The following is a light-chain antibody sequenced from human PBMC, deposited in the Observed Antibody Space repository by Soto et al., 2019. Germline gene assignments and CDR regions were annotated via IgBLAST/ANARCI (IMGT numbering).Light chain of an antibody. V-gene: IGKV3-15*01. CDR2: GAS. J-gene: IGKJ5*01. CDR3: QQYNNWPPIT. Sequence: TLSPGTLSVSRWGRATLSRGASQSVSSNLAWYQQKPGQAPRLLIYGASTRATGIPARFSGSGSGTEFTLTISSLQSEDFAVYYCQQYNNWPPITFGQGTRLEIK. CDR1: QSVSSN.